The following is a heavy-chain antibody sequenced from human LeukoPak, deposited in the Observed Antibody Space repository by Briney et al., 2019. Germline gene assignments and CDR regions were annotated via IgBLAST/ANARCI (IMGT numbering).Heavy chain of an antibody. Sequence: GRSLRLSCTTSGFNFGDYAMTWVRQAPGKGLEWVGFIYGGTPEYAASVKGRFTISRDDSKGVAYLQMNSLKTEDTAVYYCTRDQTPYYWGQGTLVTVAS. CDR1: GFNFGDYA. J-gene: IGHJ4*02. V-gene: IGHV3-49*04. CDR2: IYGGTP. CDR3: TRDQTPYY.